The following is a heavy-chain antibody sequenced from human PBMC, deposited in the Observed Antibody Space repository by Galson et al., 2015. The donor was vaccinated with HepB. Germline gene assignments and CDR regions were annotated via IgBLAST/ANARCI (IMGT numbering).Heavy chain of an antibody. CDR3: ARDEGFGEI. V-gene: IGHV1-69*04. CDR2: IIPILGIA. Sequence: SVKVSCKASGGTFSSYAISWVRQAPGQGLEWMGRIIPILGIANYAQKFQGRVTITADKSTSTAYMELSSLRSEDTAVHYCARDEGFGEIWGQGTLVTVSS. J-gene: IGHJ4*02. CDR1: GGTFSSYA. D-gene: IGHD3-10*01.